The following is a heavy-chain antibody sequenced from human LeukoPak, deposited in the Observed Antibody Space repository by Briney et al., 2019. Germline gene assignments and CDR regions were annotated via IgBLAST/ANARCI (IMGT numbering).Heavy chain of an antibody. CDR2: ISGSGDNT. CDR3: AKGRGTAVTSAANY. Sequence: GGSLRLSCAASGFPFSLYGMNWVRQAPGKGPEWVSSISGSGDNTYYADSVKDRFSISRDNSKTTVSLQMNSLRAEDTAVYYCAKGRGTAVTSAANYWGQGTLVTVSS. D-gene: IGHD4-17*01. CDR1: GFPFSLYG. J-gene: IGHJ4*02. V-gene: IGHV3-23*01.